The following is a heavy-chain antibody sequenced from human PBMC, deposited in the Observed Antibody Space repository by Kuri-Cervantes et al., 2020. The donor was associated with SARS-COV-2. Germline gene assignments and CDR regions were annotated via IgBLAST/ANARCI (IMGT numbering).Heavy chain of an antibody. D-gene: IGHD3-10*01. J-gene: IGHJ6*03. CDR2: IGTAGDT. CDR3: ARGLWFGELPHYYYYMDV. V-gene: IGHV3-13*04. CDR1: GFTFSSYD. Sequence: GESLRLSCAASGFTFSSYDMHWVRQATGKVLEWVSAIGTAGDTYYPGSVKGRFTISRENAKNSLYLQMTSLRAGDTAVYYCARGLWFGELPHYYYYMDVWGKGTMVTVSS.